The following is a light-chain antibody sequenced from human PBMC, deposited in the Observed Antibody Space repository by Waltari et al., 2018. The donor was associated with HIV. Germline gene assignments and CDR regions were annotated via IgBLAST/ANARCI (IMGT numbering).Light chain of an antibody. Sequence: SSELTQDPAVSVALGQTVRMTCQGESFKNYFASWLQQKRGQAPILVMYDKNNRPSGIPDRFCGSTSGNTASLTIIGSQAEDEAGYYCTSRDRNGKIVLFGGGTKLTVL. CDR2: DKN. CDR3: TSRDRNGKIVL. CDR1: SFKNYF. V-gene: IGLV3-19*01. J-gene: IGLJ2*01.